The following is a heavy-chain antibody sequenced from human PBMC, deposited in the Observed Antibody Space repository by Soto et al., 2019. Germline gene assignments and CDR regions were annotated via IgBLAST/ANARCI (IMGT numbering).Heavy chain of an antibody. V-gene: IGHV3-30*18. CDR3: AKDKGVAGTTTRYYYYYGMDV. Sequence: PGGSLRLSCAASGFTFSSYGMHWVRQAPGKGLEWVAVMSYDGSNKYYADSVKGRFTISRDNSKNTLYLQMNSLRAEDTAVYYCAKDKGVAGTTTRYYYYYGMDVWGQGTTVTVSS. D-gene: IGHD6-19*01. J-gene: IGHJ6*02. CDR1: GFTFSSYG. CDR2: MSYDGSNK.